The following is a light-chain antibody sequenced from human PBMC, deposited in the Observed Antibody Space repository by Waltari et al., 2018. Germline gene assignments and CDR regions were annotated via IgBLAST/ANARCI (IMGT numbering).Light chain of an antibody. CDR2: DAS. V-gene: IGKV1-33*01. J-gene: IGKJ4*01. CDR1: QGISNY. Sequence: DIQMTQSPSSLSASVGARVTITCQASQGISNYLNWYQQEPGKAPKLLIYDASNLETGVPSRFSGSGSGTDFTFTISSLQPEDIATYYCQQYDNLLLTFGGGTKVEIK. CDR3: QQYDNLLLT.